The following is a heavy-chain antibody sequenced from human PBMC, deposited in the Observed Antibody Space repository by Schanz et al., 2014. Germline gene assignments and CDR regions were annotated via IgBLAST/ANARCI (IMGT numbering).Heavy chain of an antibody. CDR3: ARVGRNSYGFTSRFDA. J-gene: IGHJ5*02. D-gene: IGHD3-16*01. V-gene: IGHV4-59*13. CDR1: GSDIRGFH. CDR2: MAYSGST. Sequence: QVQLQESGPGQVRPSETLSLTCTVSGSDIRGFHWSWIRQSPVKGLEWIGYMAYSGSTNYNPTLQSRVTIALDTSQSQFALRLTSVSSADTAMYYCARVGRNSYGFTSRFDAWGQGTLVAVSS.